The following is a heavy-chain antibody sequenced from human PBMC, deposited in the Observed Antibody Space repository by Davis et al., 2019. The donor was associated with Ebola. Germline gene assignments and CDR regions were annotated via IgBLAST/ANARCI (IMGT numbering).Heavy chain of an antibody. J-gene: IGHJ4*02. CDR1: GFTVSSNY. CDR3: AREDPVIVGSFDY. D-gene: IGHD1-26*01. Sequence: GGSLRLSCAASGFTVSSNYMSWVRQAPGKGLEWVSVIYSGGSTYYADSVKGRFTISRDNSKNTLYLQMNSLRAEDTAVYYCAREDPVIVGSFDYWGQGTLVTVSS. V-gene: IGHV3-66*02. CDR2: IYSGGST.